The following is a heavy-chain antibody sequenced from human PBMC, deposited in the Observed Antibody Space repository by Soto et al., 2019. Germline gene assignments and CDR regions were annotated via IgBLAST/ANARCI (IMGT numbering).Heavy chain of an antibody. CDR3: ASAGGLGAVAADY. V-gene: IGHV4-30-2*01. D-gene: IGHD6-19*01. Sequence: QLQLQESGSGLVKPSQTLSLTCAVSGGSISSGGYSWSWIRQPPGKGLEWIGYIYHSGSTYYNPSLKSRVTISDARSKNQFALTLRSVTAAASAVYYGASAGGLGAVAADYWGQGTLVTVSS. CDR1: GGSISSGGYS. J-gene: IGHJ4*02. CDR2: IYHSGST.